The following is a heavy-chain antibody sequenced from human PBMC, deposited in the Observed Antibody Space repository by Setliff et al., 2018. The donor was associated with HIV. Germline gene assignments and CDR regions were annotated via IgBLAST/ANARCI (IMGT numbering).Heavy chain of an antibody. CDR3: ARHCNSGSCYKGNGHYGMDV. V-gene: IGHV5-51*01. CDR1: GYSFSNYW. D-gene: IGHD2-8*01. J-gene: IGHJ6*02. CDR2: IYPGDSDT. Sequence: PGESLKISCKGSGYSFSNYWIGWVRQMPGKGLEWMGIIYPGDSDTRFSPSFQGQVTISADKSISTAYLQWSSLEASDTAMYYCARHCNSGSCYKGNGHYGMDVWGQGTTVTVSS.